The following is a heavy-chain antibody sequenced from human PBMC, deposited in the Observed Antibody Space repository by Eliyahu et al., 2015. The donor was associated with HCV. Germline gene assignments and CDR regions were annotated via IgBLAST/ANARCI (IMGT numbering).Heavy chain of an antibody. CDR3: ARIDYHHENRFDY. V-gene: IGHV4-59*01. J-gene: IGHJ4*02. CDR1: GGSISSYY. D-gene: IGHD4-11*01. Sequence: QVQLQESGPGLVKPSETLSLTCTVSGGSISSYYWSWIRQPPGKGLEWIGYIYYSGSTNYNPSLKSRVTISVDTSKNQFSLKLSSVTAADTAVYYCARIDYHHENRFDYWGQGTLVTVSS. CDR2: IYYSGST.